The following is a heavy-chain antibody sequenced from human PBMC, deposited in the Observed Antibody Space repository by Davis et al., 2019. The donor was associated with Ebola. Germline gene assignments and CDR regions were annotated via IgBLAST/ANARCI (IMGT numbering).Heavy chain of an antibody. V-gene: IGHV1-18*01. D-gene: IGHD5-18*01. CDR2: ISAYNGNT. CDR3: ARGPEMFEDTITTRSWYFDL. J-gene: IGHJ2*01. CDR1: GGTFSSYT. Sequence: AASVKVSCKASGGTFSSYTISWVRQAPGQGLEWMGWISAYNGNTNYAQRLQGRVTMTTDTSTRTAYMEVRSLRFDDTAVYYCARGPEMFEDTITTRSWYFDLWGRGTLVTVSS.